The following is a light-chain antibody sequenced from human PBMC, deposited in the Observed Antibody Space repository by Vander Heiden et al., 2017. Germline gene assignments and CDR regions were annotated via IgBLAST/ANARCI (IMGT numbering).Light chain of an antibody. V-gene: IGKV3-20*01. Sequence: VLTQSPGPLSSSPGERATVSCRASQSVSSSFLAWYQQKPGQAPRLLIYGASSRATGIPDRFSGGGSGTDFTLTISRLEPEDFAVYYCQQDGSSPETFGQGTKVDIK. CDR3: QQDGSSPET. CDR2: GAS. CDR1: QSVSSSF. J-gene: IGKJ1*01.